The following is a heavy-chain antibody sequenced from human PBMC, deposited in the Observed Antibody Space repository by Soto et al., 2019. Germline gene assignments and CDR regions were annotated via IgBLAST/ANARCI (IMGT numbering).Heavy chain of an antibody. V-gene: IGHV4-39*01. CDR2: VSYSGNA. CDR1: GGSISNPDHF. D-gene: IGHD6-19*01. Sequence: QLHLQESGPGLVKPSETLSLTCTVSGGSISNPDHFWGWIRQPPGKALEWLGSVSYSGNAYSMPSLRGRVTISVDTSKSQFSLNLTSVTAADTALYFCAGRGSAWSDTFDSWGPGTLVTVSS. J-gene: IGHJ4*02. CDR3: AGRGSAWSDTFDS.